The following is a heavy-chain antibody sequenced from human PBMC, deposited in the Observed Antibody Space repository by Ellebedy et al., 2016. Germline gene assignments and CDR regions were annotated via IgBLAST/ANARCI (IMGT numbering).Heavy chain of an antibody. Sequence: GESLKISCAASGFTFSSYSLNWVRQAPGKGLEWVSSISTISSYADSVRGRFTISRDNAKSSLYLQMNSLRAEDTAVYYCSRGGGCGGGTCYYPDFWGQGTLVTVSS. V-gene: IGHV3-21*01. J-gene: IGHJ4*02. CDR3: SRGGGCGGGTCYYPDF. D-gene: IGHD2-15*01. CDR1: GFTFSSYS. CDR2: ISTISSY.